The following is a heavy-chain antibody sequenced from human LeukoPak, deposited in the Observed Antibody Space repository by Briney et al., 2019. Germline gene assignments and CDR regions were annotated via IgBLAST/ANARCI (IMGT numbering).Heavy chain of an antibody. CDR1: GFAFSTYW. V-gene: IGHV3-7*01. CDR3: TRDFVF. Sequence: GESLRLSCAASGFAFSTYWMDWVRQAPEKGLEWVGNINQDGSVKHYVDSVRGRFTISRDNARNSVYLQMNALRVEDTAVYYCTRDFVFWGQGTLVTASS. D-gene: IGHD3-3*01. CDR2: INQDGSVK. J-gene: IGHJ4*02.